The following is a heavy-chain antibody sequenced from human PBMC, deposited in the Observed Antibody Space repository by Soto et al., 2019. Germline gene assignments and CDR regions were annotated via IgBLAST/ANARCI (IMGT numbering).Heavy chain of an antibody. CDR2: IYYSGST. V-gene: IGHV4-30-4*01. J-gene: IGHJ4*02. CDR3: AREGSGDEHTCFDY. CDR1: GGSISSGGYS. D-gene: IGHD5-12*01. Sequence: QVQLQESGPGLVKPSQTLSLTCTVSGGSISSGGYSWSWIRQPPGKGLEWIGYIYYSGSTYYNPSLKRRVTISVDSSKNQSSLKLSSGTAADKAVYYWAREGSGDEHTCFDYWGQGTLVTVSS.